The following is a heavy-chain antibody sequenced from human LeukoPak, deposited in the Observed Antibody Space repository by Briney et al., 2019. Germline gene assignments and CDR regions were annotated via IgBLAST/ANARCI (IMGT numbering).Heavy chain of an antibody. CDR1: GYTFTGYY. V-gene: IGHV1-2*02. J-gene: IGHJ3*02. D-gene: IGHD3-10*01. Sequence: ASVKVSCKPSGYTFTGYYIQWARQAPRQGLEWMGWINPNSGAINYAEKFKGRVTMTRDTSISTAYMELSGLTSDDTAVYYCAKSNGYGLVDIWGQGTMVTVSS. CDR3: AKSNGYGLVDI. CDR2: INPNSGAI.